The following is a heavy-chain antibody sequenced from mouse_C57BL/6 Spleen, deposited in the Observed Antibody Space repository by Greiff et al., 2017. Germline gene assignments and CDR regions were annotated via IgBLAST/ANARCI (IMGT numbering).Heavy chain of an antibody. CDR3: ARTIYYYGSSYWYFDV. J-gene: IGHJ1*03. V-gene: IGHV1-42*01. D-gene: IGHD1-1*01. Sequence: EVKLMESGPELVKPGASVKISCKASGYSFTGYYMNWVKQSPEKSLEWIGEINPSTGGTTYNQKFKAKATLTVDKSSSTAYMQLKSLTSEDSAVYYCARTIYYYGSSYWYFDVWGTGTTVTVSS. CDR2: INPSTGGT. CDR1: GYSFTGYY.